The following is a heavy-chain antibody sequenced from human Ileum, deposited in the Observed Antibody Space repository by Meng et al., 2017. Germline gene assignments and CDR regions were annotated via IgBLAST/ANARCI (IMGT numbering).Heavy chain of an antibody. CDR3: ARRYSSLSYFDY. Sequence: GGSLRLSCAASGFSFSSYGIHWVRQAPGKRLEWVAIIWYDGSIIEYADSVKGRFTISRDNSKNTVYLEMNSLRAEDTAVYYCARRYSSLSYFDYWGQGTLVTVSS. J-gene: IGHJ4*02. CDR2: IWYDGSII. D-gene: IGHD6-19*01. V-gene: IGHV3-33*01. CDR1: GFSFSSYG.